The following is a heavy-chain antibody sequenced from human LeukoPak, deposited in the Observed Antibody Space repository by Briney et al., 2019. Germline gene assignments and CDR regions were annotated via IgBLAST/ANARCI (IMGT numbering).Heavy chain of an antibody. Sequence: ASVKVSCKASGYTFTGYYIHCVRQAPGQGLEWMGWINPKSGGTNYAQKFQGRVTMTRDMSTSTVYMELSSLRSEDTALYYCARGVHVRVYDSNPHYGHYWGQGTLVTVSS. J-gene: IGHJ4*02. CDR2: INPKSGGT. D-gene: IGHD3-22*01. CDR3: ARGVHVRVYDSNPHYGHY. V-gene: IGHV1-2*02. CDR1: GYTFTGYY.